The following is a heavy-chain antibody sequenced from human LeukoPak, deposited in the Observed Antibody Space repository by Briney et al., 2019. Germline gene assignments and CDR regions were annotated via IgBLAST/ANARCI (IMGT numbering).Heavy chain of an antibody. CDR3: ARHRSPPDIVATMFGP. V-gene: IGHV4-39*01. CDR1: GGSISSSSYY. J-gene: IGHJ5*02. D-gene: IGHD5-12*01. Sequence: PSETLSLTCTVSGGSISSSSYYWGWIRQPPGKGLEWIGSIYYSGSTYYNPSLKSRVTVSVDTSTNQFSLKLSSVTAADTAVYYCARHRSPPDIVATMFGPWGQGILVTVSS. CDR2: IYYSGST.